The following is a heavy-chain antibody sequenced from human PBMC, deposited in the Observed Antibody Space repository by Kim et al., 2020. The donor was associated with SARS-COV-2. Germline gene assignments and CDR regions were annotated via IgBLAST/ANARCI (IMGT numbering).Heavy chain of an antibody. Sequence: TNYNPSLKSRVTISVDTSKNQFSLKLSSVTAADTAVYYCARDFRVAGTDYWGQGTLVTVSS. CDR3: ARDFRVAGTDY. D-gene: IGHD6-19*01. V-gene: IGHV4-34*01. J-gene: IGHJ4*02. CDR2: T.